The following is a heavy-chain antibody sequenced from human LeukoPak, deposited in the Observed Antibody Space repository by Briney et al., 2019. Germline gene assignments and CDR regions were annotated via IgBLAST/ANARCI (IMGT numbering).Heavy chain of an antibody. CDR2: INPNSGGT. Sequence: XVXQAPGQXLEWMGWINPNSGGTNYAQKFQGRVTMTRDTSISTAYMELSRLRSDDTAVYYCATCSSTSCYPYYYGMDVWGQGTTVTVSS. J-gene: IGHJ6*02. CDR3: ATCSSTSCYPYYYGMDV. V-gene: IGHV1-2*02. D-gene: IGHD2-2*01.